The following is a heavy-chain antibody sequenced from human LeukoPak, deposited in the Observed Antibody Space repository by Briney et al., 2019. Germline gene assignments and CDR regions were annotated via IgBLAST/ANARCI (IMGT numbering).Heavy chain of an antibody. V-gene: IGHV3-7*01. Sequence: PGGSLRLSCAASGFTVSSNYMSWVRQAPGKGLEWVANIKQDGSEKYYVDSVKGRFTISRDNAKNSLYLQMNSLRAEDMAVYYCARDGFYYYYYMDVWGKGTTVTVSS. J-gene: IGHJ6*03. CDR1: GFTVSSNY. CDR2: IKQDGSEK. CDR3: ARDGFYYYYYMDV. D-gene: IGHD1-14*01.